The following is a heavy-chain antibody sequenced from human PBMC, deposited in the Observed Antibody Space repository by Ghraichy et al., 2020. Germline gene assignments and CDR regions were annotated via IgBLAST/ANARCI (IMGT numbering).Heavy chain of an antibody. V-gene: IGHV3-21*01. CDR3: ARQWLVRMGLDAFDI. J-gene: IGHJ3*02. D-gene: IGHD6-19*01. Sequence: GGSLRLSCAASGFTFSSYSMNWVRQAPGKGLEWVSSISSSSSYIYYADSVKGRFTISRDNAKNSLYLQMNSLRAEDTAVYYCARQWLVRMGLDAFDIWGQGTMVTVSS. CDR2: ISSSSSYI. CDR1: GFTFSSYS.